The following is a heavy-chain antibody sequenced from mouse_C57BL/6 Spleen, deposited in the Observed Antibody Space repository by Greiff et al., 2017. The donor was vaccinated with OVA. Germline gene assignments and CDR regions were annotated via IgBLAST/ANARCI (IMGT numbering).Heavy chain of an antibody. J-gene: IGHJ2*01. CDR1: GFTFSDYY. V-gene: IGHV5-16*01. CDR2: INYDGSST. CDR3: AREGAFYYGSLDY. D-gene: IGHD1-1*01. Sequence: DVQLVESEGGLVQPGSSMKLSCTASGFTFSDYYMAWVRQVPEKGLEWVANINYDGSSTYYLDSLKSRFIISRDNAKNILYLQMSSLKSEDTATYYCAREGAFYYGSLDYWGQGTTLTVSS.